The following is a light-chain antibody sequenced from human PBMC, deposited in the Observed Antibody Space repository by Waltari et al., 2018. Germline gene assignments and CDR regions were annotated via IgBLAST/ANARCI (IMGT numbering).Light chain of an antibody. CDR2: EVT. J-gene: IGLJ1*01. V-gene: IGLV2-23*02. CDR3: CSYVGLGIYV. Sequence: QSGLTQPASVSGSPGQSITISCTGTSSDVGTYNLVSWYQQYPGKAPQLTVYEVTKRASGVSDRFSGSKSGNTASLTIHGLQSEDEADYYCCSYVGLGIYVFGSGTKVTVL. CDR1: SSDVGTYNL.